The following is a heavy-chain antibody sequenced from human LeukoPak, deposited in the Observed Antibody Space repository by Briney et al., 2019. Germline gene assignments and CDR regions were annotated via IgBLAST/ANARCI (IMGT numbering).Heavy chain of an antibody. CDR1: GYSFTTYW. Sequence: GESLKISCKGSGYSFTTYWIGWVRQMPGKGLEWMGIIYPGDSDARYSPSFQGQVTISADKSIRTAYLQWSSLKASDTAMYYCARADSSGYYYVFDPWGQGTLVTVSS. J-gene: IGHJ5*02. CDR3: ARADSSGYYYVFDP. V-gene: IGHV5-51*01. D-gene: IGHD3-22*01. CDR2: IYPGDSDA.